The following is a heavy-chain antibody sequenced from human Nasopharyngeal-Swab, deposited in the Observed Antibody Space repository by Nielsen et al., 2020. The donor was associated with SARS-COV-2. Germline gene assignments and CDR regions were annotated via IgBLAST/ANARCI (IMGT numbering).Heavy chain of an antibody. Sequence: GESLKISCVASGFTFRNYNINWVRQAPGRGLEWVSYISTSSSTIHYADSVKGRFTISRDNAKDSLYLQMSSLRAEDTAFYYCARATDTSTYGLYYWGRGTLVTVSS. CDR1: GFTFRNYN. D-gene: IGHD3-10*01. CDR3: ARATDTSTYGLYY. J-gene: IGHJ4*02. CDR2: ISTSSSTI. V-gene: IGHV3-48*04.